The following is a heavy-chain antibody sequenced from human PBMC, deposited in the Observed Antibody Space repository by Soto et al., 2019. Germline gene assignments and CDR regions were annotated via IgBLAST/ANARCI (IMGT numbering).Heavy chain of an antibody. CDR1: GGSISSSSYY. CDR3: ARHDLVATILDY. V-gene: IGHV4-39*01. J-gene: IGHJ4*02. D-gene: IGHD5-12*01. Sequence: QLQLQESGPGLVKPSETLSLTCTVSGGSISSSSYYWGWIRQPPGKGLEWIGSIYYSGSTYYNPSLKSQVTISVDTSKNQFSLKLSSVTAADTAVYYCARHDLVATILDYWGQGTLVTVSS. CDR2: IYYSGST.